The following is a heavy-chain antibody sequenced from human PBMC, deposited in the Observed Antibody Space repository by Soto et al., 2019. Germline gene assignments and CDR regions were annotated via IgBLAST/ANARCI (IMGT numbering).Heavy chain of an antibody. Sequence: PSETLSLTCTVSGGSISSGGYSWSWIRQPPGKGLEWIGYIYHSGSTYYNPSLKSRVTISVDRSKNQFSLKLSSGTAADTAVYYFARDGPAYGMPAFDIWAQATLVTVPS. V-gene: IGHV4-30-2*01. CDR1: GGSISSGGYS. D-gene: IGHD2-8*01. CDR3: ARDGPAYGMPAFDI. J-gene: IGHJ4*02. CDR2: IYHSGST.